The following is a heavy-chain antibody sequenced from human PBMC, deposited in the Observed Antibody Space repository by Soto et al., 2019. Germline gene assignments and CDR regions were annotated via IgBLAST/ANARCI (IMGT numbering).Heavy chain of an antibody. V-gene: IGHV3-23*01. CDR1: GLTFGSRA. CDR2: ITDTGGDA. CDR3: ARGSTDSYPGSRIFDF. D-gene: IGHD3-10*01. J-gene: IGHJ4*02. Sequence: PGGSLRLSCVASGLTFGSRAMTWVRQAPGEGLQWVSTITDTGGDAKYADSVRGRFVISRDNSKKTLYLQMTSLTAKDSAMYYCARGSTDSYPGSRIFDFWGRGTLVTVSS.